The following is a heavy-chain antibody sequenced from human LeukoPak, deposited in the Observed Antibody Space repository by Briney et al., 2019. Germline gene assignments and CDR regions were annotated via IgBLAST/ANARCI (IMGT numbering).Heavy chain of an antibody. CDR1: GYTFTSYG. Sequence: SVKVSCKASGYTFTSYGISWVRQAPGQGLEWMGGIIPIFGTANYAQKFQGRVTITTDESTSTAYMELSSLRSEDTAVYYCARGKLLFGVVTHFDYWGQGTLVTVSS. V-gene: IGHV1-69*05. CDR3: ARGKLLFGVVTHFDY. CDR2: IIPIFGTA. D-gene: IGHD3-3*01. J-gene: IGHJ4*02.